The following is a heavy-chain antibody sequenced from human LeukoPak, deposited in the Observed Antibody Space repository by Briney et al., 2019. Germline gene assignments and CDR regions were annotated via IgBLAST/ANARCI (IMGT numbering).Heavy chain of an antibody. Sequence: GGSLRLSCAASGFTVSSNYMSWVRQAPGKGLEWVSVIYSGGSTYYADSVKGRFTISRDNSKNTLYLQMNSLRAEDTAVYYCARDSKMATVSPYYGMDVWGQGTTVTVSS. CDR1: GFTVSSNY. CDR2: IYSGGST. J-gene: IGHJ6*02. V-gene: IGHV3-53*01. CDR3: ARDSKMATVSPYYGMDV. D-gene: IGHD5-24*01.